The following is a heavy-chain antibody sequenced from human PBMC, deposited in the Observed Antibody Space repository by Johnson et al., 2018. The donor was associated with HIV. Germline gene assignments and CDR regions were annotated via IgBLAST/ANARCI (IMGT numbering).Heavy chain of an antibody. Sequence: DVQLVESGGGVVRPGGSLRLSCAASGFTFSSYAMSWVRQAPGKGLEWVSDISGGGGITYYADSVKGRFTISRDSSKNTLYLQMNSLRAEDTALYYCAKDGSGIYSRAFDIWGQGTMVTVSS. J-gene: IGHJ3*02. D-gene: IGHD3-10*01. V-gene: IGHV3-23*04. CDR1: GFTFSSYA. CDR3: AKDGSGIYSRAFDI. CDR2: ISGGGGIT.